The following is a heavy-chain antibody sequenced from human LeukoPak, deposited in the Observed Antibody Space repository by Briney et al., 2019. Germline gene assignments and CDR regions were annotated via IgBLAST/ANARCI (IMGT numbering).Heavy chain of an antibody. J-gene: IGHJ4*02. CDR3: WRAEDYYGSGSYYFDY. CDR1: GYTFTTYY. V-gene: IGHV1-46*01. CDR2: IKPSSGST. D-gene: IGHD3-10*01. Sequence: GAAVTVSFTESGYTFTTYYMHWVRQTPGQGGGRMGIIKPSSGSTNNAQKFQGRGTMTRDTDTSTVYVDLRREREGDEDVDICWRAEDYYGSGSYYFDYWGQGTLVTVSS.